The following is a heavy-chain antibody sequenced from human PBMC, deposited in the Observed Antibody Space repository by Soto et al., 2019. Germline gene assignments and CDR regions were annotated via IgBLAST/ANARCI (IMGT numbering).Heavy chain of an antibody. Sequence: GESLKISCKASGSTFTNYWLGWVRQMPGKGPEWMGIIYPGDSDTKYNPSFQGHVTISADKSISTAYLQWSSLKASDTAMYYCANRMVRALDYGMDVWGQGTTVTVSS. J-gene: IGHJ6*02. V-gene: IGHV5-51*01. CDR2: IYPGDSDT. CDR1: GSTFTNYW. CDR3: ANRMVRALDYGMDV. D-gene: IGHD3-10*01.